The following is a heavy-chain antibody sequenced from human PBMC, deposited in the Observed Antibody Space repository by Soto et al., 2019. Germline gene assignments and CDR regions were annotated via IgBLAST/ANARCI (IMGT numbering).Heavy chain of an antibody. Sequence: GGSLRLSCAASGFTFSDYTMNWVRQTPVKGLEWVSEITGRSDYIYYADSVKGRFAIPRDNAQNSLFLQMNTLRPEDTAMYYCARVAYWGPGTQVTVSS. CDR2: ITGRSDYI. CDR3: ARVAY. V-gene: IGHV3-21*01. CDR1: GFTFSDYT. J-gene: IGHJ4*02.